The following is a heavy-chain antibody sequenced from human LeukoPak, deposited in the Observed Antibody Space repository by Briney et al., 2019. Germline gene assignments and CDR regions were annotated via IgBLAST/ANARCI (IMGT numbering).Heavy chain of an antibody. D-gene: IGHD2-21*02. J-gene: IGHJ3*02. CDR2: IIPIFGTA. Sequence: ASVKVSCKASGGTFSSYAISWVRQAPGQGLEWMGGIIPIFGTANYAQKFQGRVTITADESTSTAYMELSSLRSEGTAVYYCATPRTCGGDCYVAFDIWGQGTMVTVSS. CDR1: GGTFSSYA. V-gene: IGHV1-69*13. CDR3: ATPRTCGGDCYVAFDI.